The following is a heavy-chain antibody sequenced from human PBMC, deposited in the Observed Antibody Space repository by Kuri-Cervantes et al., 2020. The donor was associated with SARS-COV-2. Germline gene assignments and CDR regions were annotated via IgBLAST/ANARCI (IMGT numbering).Heavy chain of an antibody. D-gene: IGHD3-16*01. CDR2: INPNSGDT. J-gene: IGHJ5*02. Sequence: ASVKVSCKASGYTFTDYSMHWVRQAPGQGLEWMGWINPNSGDTNYAQKFQGTVTVTRDTSISTAYMELSRLRSDDTAVYYCARRSRGARWFDPWGQGTLVTVSS. CDR3: ARRSRGARWFDP. CDR1: GYTFTDYS. V-gene: IGHV1-2*02.